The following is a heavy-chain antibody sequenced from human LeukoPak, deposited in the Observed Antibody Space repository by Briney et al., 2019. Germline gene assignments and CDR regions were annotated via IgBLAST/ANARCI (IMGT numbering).Heavy chain of an antibody. CDR3: ARDSSGWYASFDY. CDR2: IYYSGST. V-gene: IGHV4-61*01. Sequence: SETLSLTCTVSGGSISSGSYYWSWIRQPPGKGLEWIGYIYYSGSTNYNPSLKSRVTISVDTSKNQFSLKLSSVTAADTAVYYCARDSSGWYASFDYWGQGTLVTVSS. J-gene: IGHJ4*02. D-gene: IGHD6-19*01. CDR1: GGSISSGSYY.